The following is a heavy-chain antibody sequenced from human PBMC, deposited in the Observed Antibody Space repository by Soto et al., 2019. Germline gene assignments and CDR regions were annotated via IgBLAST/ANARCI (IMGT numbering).Heavy chain of an antibody. CDR1: GYAFTSYD. CDR3: ASMCFVVGPPACSNWYYGMDV. Sequence: ASVKVSCKASGYAFTSYDINWVRQATGQGLEWMGWMNPNSGNTGYAQKFQGRVTMTRNTSISTAYMELSSLRSEDTAVYYCASMCFVVGPPACSNWYYGMDVWGKGTTVTVSS. D-gene: IGHD2-15*01. CDR2: MNPNSGNT. J-gene: IGHJ6*04. V-gene: IGHV1-8*01.